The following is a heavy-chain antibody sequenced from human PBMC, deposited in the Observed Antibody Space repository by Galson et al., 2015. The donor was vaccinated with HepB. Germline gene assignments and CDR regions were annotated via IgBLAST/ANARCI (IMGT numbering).Heavy chain of an antibody. CDR2: TYYKSKRYN. V-gene: IGHV6-1*01. D-gene: IGHD2/OR15-2a*01. Sequence: CAISEDSVSSDRAAWNWIRQSPSRGLEWLGRTYYKSKRYNDYAVSVKSRITITPDTSKNQFSLQLNSVTPEDTAVYYCARVKGGSYYFLASLGGDGMDVWGQGTTVTVSS. CDR1: EDSVSSDRAA. J-gene: IGHJ6*02. CDR3: ARVKGGSYYFLASLGGDGMDV.